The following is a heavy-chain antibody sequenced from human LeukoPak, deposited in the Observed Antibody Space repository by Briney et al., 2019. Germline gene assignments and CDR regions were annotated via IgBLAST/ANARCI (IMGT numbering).Heavy chain of an antibody. CDR1: GYTFTSYA. CDR2: INTNTGNP. D-gene: IGHD6-19*01. V-gene: IGHV7-4-1*02. Sequence: ASVKVSCKASGYTFTSYAMNWVRQAPGQGLEWMGWINTNTGNPTYAQGFTGRSVFSLDTSVSTAYLQISSLKAEDTAVYYCARARSGWPHDAFDIWGQGTMVTVSS. J-gene: IGHJ3*02. CDR3: ARARSGWPHDAFDI.